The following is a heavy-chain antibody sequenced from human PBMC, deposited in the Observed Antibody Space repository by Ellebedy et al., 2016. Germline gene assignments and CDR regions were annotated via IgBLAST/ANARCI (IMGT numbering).Heavy chain of an antibody. CDR3: ARGSPEPGIDY. V-gene: IGHV3-33*08. J-gene: IGHJ4*02. CDR2: IWYDGSDK. CDR1: GFTFSSYA. Sequence: GGSLRLXCAATGFTFSSYAMSWVRQAPGQGLEWVAIIWYDGSDKYYGDSVKGRFTISRDNSKSTVYLQMNSLRAEDTAVYYCARGSPEPGIDYWGQGTLVVVSS. D-gene: IGHD1-14*01.